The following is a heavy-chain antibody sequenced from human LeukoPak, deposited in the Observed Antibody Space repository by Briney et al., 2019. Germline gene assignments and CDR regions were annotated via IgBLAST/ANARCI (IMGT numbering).Heavy chain of an antibody. CDR3: ARDLYSSSSDY. CDR1: GFTFITYA. CDR2: IWYDGSSK. V-gene: IGHV3-33*08. D-gene: IGHD6-13*01. Sequence: GGSLRLSCSASGFTFITYAMHWVRQAPGKGLEWVAVIWYDGSSKYYADSVKGRFTISRDTSKNTLYLQMNSLRAEDTAVYYCARDLYSSSSDYWGQGTLVTVSS. J-gene: IGHJ4*02.